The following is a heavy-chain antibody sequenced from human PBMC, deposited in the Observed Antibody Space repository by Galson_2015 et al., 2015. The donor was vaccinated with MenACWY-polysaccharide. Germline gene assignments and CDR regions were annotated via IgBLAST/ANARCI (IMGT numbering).Heavy chain of an antibody. CDR1: GFTLTHYW. Sequence: SLRLSCAASGFTLTHYWMSWVRQVPGQGPMYVSVINNDGTSTTYADSVKGRFTISKDNAKNPLYLQMTSLRADDSAVYYCWVYCSSASCYSGIPSGGQGTLVTVSS. D-gene: IGHD2-2*02. J-gene: IGHJ4*02. V-gene: IGHV3-74*03. CDR2: INNDGTST. CDR3: WVYCSSASCYSGIPS.